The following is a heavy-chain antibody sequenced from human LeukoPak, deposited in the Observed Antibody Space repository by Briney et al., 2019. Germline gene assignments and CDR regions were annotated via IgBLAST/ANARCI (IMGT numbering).Heavy chain of an antibody. CDR3: VSAIRGSPIDY. J-gene: IGHJ4*02. CDR2: IWYDGSNK. D-gene: IGHD3-10*01. CDR1: GFTFSSYG. V-gene: IGHV3-33*01. Sequence: GGSLRLSCAASGFTFSSYGMHWVRQAPGKGLEWVAVIWYDGSNKYYADSVKGRFTISRDNSKNTLYLQMNSLRAEDTAIYYCVSAIRGSPIDYWGQGTLVSVPS.